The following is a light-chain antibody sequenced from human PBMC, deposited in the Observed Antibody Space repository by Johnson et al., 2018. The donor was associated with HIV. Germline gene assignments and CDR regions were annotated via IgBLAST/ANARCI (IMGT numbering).Light chain of an antibody. V-gene: IGLV1-51*01. CDR3: GTGDSRRSGEV. J-gene: IGLJ1*01. CDR2: DNN. Sequence: QSVLTQPPSVSAAPGQKVTISCSGSSSNIGNNYVSWYQQLPGTAPKLLIYDNNKRPSGIPDRFSGSKSGTSATLGITGLQTGDEADYYCGTGDSRRSGEVFGTGTKVTV. CDR1: SSNIGNNY.